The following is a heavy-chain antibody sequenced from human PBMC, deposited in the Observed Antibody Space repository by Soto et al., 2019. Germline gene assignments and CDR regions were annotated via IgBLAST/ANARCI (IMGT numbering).Heavy chain of an antibody. V-gene: IGHV1-69*13. J-gene: IGHJ3*02. CDR2: IIPIFGTA. CDR1: GGTFSSYA. Sequence: SVKVSCKAPGGTFSSYAISWVRQAPGQGLEWMGGIIPIFGTANYAQKFQGRATITADESTSTAYMELSSLRSEDTAVYYCARPYDSSDTNAFDIWGQGTMVTVSS. D-gene: IGHD3-22*01. CDR3: ARPYDSSDTNAFDI.